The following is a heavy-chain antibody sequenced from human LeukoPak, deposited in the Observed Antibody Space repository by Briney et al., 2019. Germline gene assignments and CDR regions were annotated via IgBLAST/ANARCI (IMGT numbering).Heavy chain of an antibody. CDR3: ARDSGTWSWSGGYFDY. Sequence: GGSLRLSCAASGFTFSDHYMDWVRQAPGKGLEWVANIKQDGSEIYYVDSVRGRFTISRDNAKNSLHLQMNSLRAEDTAVYYCARDSGTWSWSGGYFDYWGQGTLVTVSS. V-gene: IGHV3-7*01. D-gene: IGHD3-10*01. J-gene: IGHJ4*02. CDR1: GFTFSDHY. CDR2: IKQDGSEI.